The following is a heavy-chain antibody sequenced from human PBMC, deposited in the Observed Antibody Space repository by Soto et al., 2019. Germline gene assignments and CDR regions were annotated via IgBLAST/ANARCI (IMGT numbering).Heavy chain of an antibody. V-gene: IGHV3-30-3*01. CDR2: VSYDGSNK. Sequence: QVQLVESGGGVVQPGRSPRLSCAASGFTFNNYAMHWVRQAPGKGLEWVAVVSYDGSNKYYADSVKGRFTISRGNSKATLYLQMNSLRAEDTAVFYWARTVTTVTTPYDFEYWGQGTLVTVSS. D-gene: IGHD4-17*01. J-gene: IGHJ4*02. CDR3: ARTVTTVTTPYDFEY. CDR1: GFTFNNYA.